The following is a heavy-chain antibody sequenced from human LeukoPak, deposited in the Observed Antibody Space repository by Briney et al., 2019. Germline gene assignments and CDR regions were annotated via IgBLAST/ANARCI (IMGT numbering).Heavy chain of an antibody. CDR2: ISYGGSNK. Sequence: GGSLRLSCAASGFTFSSYGMHWVRQAPGKGLEWVAVISYGGSNKYYADSVKGRFTISRDNSKNTLYLQMNSLRADDTAVYYCTRGGMVATVWGQGTLVTVSS. CDR1: GFTFSSYG. D-gene: IGHD5-12*01. J-gene: IGHJ4*02. V-gene: IGHV3-30*03. CDR3: TRGGMVATV.